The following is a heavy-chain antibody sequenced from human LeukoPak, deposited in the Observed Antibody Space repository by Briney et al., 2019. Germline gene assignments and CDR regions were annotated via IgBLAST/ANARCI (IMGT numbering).Heavy chain of an antibody. J-gene: IGHJ3*02. Sequence: ASVKVSCKVSGYTLTELSMHWVRQAPGKGLEWMGGFDPEDGETIYAQKFQGRVTMTEDTSTDTAYMELSSLRSEDTAVYYCAKDMGTYDWGHDAFDIWGQGTMVTVSS. V-gene: IGHV1-24*01. CDR1: GYTLTELS. D-gene: IGHD3-16*01. CDR3: AKDMGTYDWGHDAFDI. CDR2: FDPEDGET.